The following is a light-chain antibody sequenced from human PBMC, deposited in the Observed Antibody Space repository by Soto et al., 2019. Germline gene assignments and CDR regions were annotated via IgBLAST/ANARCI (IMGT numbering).Light chain of an antibody. CDR3: SSYAGSNMGV. CDR2: EVT. V-gene: IGLV2-18*02. CDR1: SSDVGSYNR. Sequence: QSALTQPPSVSGSPGQSVTISCTGTSSDVGSYNRVSWYQQPPGTAPKLMIYEVTQRPSGVPDRFSASKSGNTASLTVSGLQAEDEADYYCSSYAGSNMGVFGTGTKLTVL. J-gene: IGLJ1*01.